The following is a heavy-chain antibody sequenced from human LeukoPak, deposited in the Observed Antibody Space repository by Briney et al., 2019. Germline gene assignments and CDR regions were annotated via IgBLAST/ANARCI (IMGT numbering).Heavy chain of an antibody. V-gene: IGHV4-39*01. D-gene: IGHD6-19*01. CDR1: GGSISSCPYY. CDR2: IYSSGST. J-gene: IGHJ4*02. Sequence: SETLSLTCIVFGGSISSCPYYWGWIRQPPGKALEWIGNIYSSGSTYYIPSLKTRVTISVYTSKNQFSLKLTSVTAADTAVYYCARHSSVDGNWPRSLAYWGQGSLVTVSS. CDR3: ARHSSVDGNWPRSLAY.